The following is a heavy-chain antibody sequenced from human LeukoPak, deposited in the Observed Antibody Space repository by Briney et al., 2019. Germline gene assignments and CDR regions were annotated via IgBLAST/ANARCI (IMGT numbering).Heavy chain of an antibody. Sequence: SETLSLTCTVSGGSISSSYWSWIRQPAGKGLEWIGRIYSSGSTYYNPSLKSRVTMSVDTSKNQFSLKLSSVTAADTDMYYCARVTTVTTGPDYWGQGTLVTVSP. CDR1: GGSISSSY. D-gene: IGHD4-11*01. CDR3: ARVTTVTTGPDY. J-gene: IGHJ4*02. CDR2: IYSSGST. V-gene: IGHV4-4*07.